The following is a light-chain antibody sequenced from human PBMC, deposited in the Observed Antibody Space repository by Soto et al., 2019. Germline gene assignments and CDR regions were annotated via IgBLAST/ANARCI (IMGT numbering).Light chain of an antibody. Sequence: EVVLTQSPDTLSLPPGERATLSCSASQSISSYLAWNQHKPGQAPRLLFSDGSNRASGIPARFVGSGSGTDFAVYISVLQPEYCAGDFCQHRYDLYSFGQGTKLQTK. V-gene: IGKV3-11*01. CDR1: QSISSY. CDR3: QHRYDLYS. CDR2: DGS. J-gene: IGKJ2*01.